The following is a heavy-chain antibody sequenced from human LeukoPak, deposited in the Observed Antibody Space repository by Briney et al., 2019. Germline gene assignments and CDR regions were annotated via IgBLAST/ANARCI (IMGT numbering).Heavy chain of an antibody. V-gene: IGHV4-59*08. CDR3: ARSDSSWYSNSQYYFDY. J-gene: IGHJ4*02. D-gene: IGHD6-13*01. Sequence: SETLSLTCTVSGGSINSYYWSWIRQPPGKGLEWIGYIYYSGSTNYNPSLKSRVTISVDTSKNQFSLKLSSVTAADTAVYYCARSDSSWYSNSQYYFDYWGQGTLVTVSS. CDR1: GGSINSYY. CDR2: IYYSGST.